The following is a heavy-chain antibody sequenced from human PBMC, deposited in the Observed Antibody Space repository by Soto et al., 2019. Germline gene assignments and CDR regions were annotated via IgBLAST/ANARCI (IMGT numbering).Heavy chain of an antibody. CDR3: AIADCWSSYWGYAMGV. CDR2: ISGSGGRT. D-gene: IGHD3-10*01. J-gene: IGHJ6*02. V-gene: IGHV3-23*01. Sequence: PGGSLRLSCAASGFTFSSYAMSWVRQAPGKGLEWVSAISGSGGRTYYADSVKGRLPISRDNSKNTLYLQMNSLRAEYTAGYYCAIADCWSSYWGYAMGVWGQGTTGTVAS. CDR1: GFTFSSYA.